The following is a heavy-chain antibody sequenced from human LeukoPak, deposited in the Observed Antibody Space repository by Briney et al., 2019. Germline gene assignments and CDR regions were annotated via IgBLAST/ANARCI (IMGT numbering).Heavy chain of an antibody. CDR1: GGTFSSYA. CDR3: ARDLKLDGSSGYYAFDI. Sequence: GASVKVSCKASGGTFSSYAISWVRQAPGQGLEWMGRIIPILGIANYAQKFQGRVTITADKSTSTAYMELSSLRSEDTAVYYCARDLKLDGSSGYYAFDIWGQGTMVTVSS. J-gene: IGHJ3*02. D-gene: IGHD3-22*01. CDR2: IIPILGIA. V-gene: IGHV1-69*04.